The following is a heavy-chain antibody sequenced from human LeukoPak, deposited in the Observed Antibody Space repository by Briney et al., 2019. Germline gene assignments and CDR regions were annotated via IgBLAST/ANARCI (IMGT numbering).Heavy chain of an antibody. CDR2: INHSRST. J-gene: IGHJ6*02. V-gene: IGHV4-34*01. Sequence: SETLSLTCAVYGGSFSGYYWSWIRQPPGKGLEWIGEINHSRSTNYNPSLKSRVTISVDTSKNQFSLKLSSVTAADTAVYYCARDLWLLDRPNYYYGMDVWGQGTTVTVSS. CDR1: GGSFSGYY. D-gene: IGHD2/OR15-2a*01. CDR3: ARDLWLLDRPNYYYGMDV.